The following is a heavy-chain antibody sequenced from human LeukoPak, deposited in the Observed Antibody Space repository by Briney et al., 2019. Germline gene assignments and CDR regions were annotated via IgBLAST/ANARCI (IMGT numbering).Heavy chain of an antibody. Sequence: ASVKVSCKASGYTFTSYGISWVRQAPGQGLEWMGWISAYNGNTKFAQKLQGRVTMTTDTSTSTAYMELRSLRSDDTAVYYCARDVVVVALPGYWGQGTPVTVSS. D-gene: IGHD2-21*01. CDR1: GYTFTSYG. V-gene: IGHV1-18*01. J-gene: IGHJ4*02. CDR3: ARDVVVVALPGY. CDR2: ISAYNGNT.